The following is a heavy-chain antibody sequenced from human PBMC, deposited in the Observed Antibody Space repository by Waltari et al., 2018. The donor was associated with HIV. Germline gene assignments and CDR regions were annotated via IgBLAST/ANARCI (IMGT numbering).Heavy chain of an antibody. Sequence: QMQLIKSGAEEKKTESSVKVSCKASGYNLTYRYMHWVRQAPGQALEWMGWITPFNGNTNYAQKFQDRVTITRDRSMSTAYMELSSLRSEDTAMYYCATCGGDCPEGWFDPWGQGTLVTVSS. J-gene: IGHJ5*02. D-gene: IGHD2-21*02. CDR3: ATCGGDCPEGWFDP. CDR2: ITPFNGNT. V-gene: IGHV1-45*02. CDR1: GYNLTYRY.